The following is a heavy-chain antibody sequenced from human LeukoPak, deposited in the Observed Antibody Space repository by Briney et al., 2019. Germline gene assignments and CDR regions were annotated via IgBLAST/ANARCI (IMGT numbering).Heavy chain of an antibody. V-gene: IGHV1-69*01. CDR1: GGTFSSYA. J-gene: IGHJ6*03. Sequence: SSVKVSCKASGGTFSSYAISWVRQAPGQGLEWMGGIIPIFGTANYAQKFQGRVTITADESTSTAYMELSSLRSEDTAVYYCASCWTGTTNSYYYYMDVWGKGTTVTVSS. D-gene: IGHD1-1*01. CDR2: IIPIFGTA. CDR3: ASCWTGTTNSYYYYMDV.